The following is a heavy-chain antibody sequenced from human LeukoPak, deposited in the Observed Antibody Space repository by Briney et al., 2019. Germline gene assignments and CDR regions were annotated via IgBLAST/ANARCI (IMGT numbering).Heavy chain of an antibody. CDR3: AKSYDILTGYPPPFDY. J-gene: IGHJ4*02. CDR1: GFTFSSYA. V-gene: IGHV3-30-3*02. Sequence: PGGSLRLSCATSGFTFSSYAMHWVRQAPGKGLEWVAVISYDGSNKYYADSVKGRFTISRDNSKNTLYLQMNSLRAEDTAVYYCAKSYDILTGYPPPFDYWGQGTLVTVSS. D-gene: IGHD3-9*01. CDR2: ISYDGSNK.